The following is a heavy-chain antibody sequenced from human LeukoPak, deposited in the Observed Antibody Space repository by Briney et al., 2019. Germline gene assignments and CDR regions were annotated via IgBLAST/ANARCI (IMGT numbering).Heavy chain of an antibody. CDR1: GGTFSSYA. V-gene: IGHV1-69*05. Sequence: ASVKVSCKASGGTFSSYAISWVRQAPGQGLEWMGGIIPIFGTANYAQKFQGRVTMTRDTSISTAYMELSRLRSDDTAVYYCASLRPPRAYWGQGTLVTVSS. CDR2: IIPIFGTA. J-gene: IGHJ4*02. CDR3: ASLRPPRAY.